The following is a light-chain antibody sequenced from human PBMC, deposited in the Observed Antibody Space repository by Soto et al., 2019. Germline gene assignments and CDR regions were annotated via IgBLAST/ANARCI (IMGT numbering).Light chain of an antibody. CDR2: GVS. V-gene: IGKV3-20*01. CDR3: QLYSGSPWT. J-gene: IGKJ1*01. CDR1: QSISHNY. Sequence: IVLTQSPGTLSLSPGERATLSCRASQSISHNYLPWYQQKPGQAPRLLIHGVSIRATGIPDRFSGSGSGTDFTLSISRLEPEDFAVYYCQLYSGSPWTFGQGTKVEIK.